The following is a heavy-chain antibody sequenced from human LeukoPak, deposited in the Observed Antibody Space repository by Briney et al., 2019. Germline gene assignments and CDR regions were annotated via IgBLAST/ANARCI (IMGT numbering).Heavy chain of an antibody. D-gene: IGHD3-10*01. Sequence: SETLSLTCAVYGGSFSGYYWSWIRQPPGKRLEWIGEINHSGSTNYNPSLKSRVAISVDTSKNQFSLKLSSVTAADTAVYYRARGRITMVRGVTYYFDYWGQGTLVTVSS. CDR2: INHSGST. J-gene: IGHJ4*02. CDR1: GGSFSGYY. V-gene: IGHV4-34*01. CDR3: ARGRITMVRGVTYYFDY.